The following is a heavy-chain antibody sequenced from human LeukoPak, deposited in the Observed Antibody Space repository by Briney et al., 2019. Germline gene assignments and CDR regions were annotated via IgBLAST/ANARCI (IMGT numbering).Heavy chain of an antibody. D-gene: IGHD6-19*01. V-gene: IGHV1-2*02. J-gene: IGHJ4*02. CDR2: INPNSGGT. Sequence: ASVNVSCKASGYTFTGYYMHWVRQAPGQGLEWMGWINPNSGGTNYAQKFQGRVTMTRDMSISTAYMELSRLRSDDTAVYYCARVTNSGWYYFDYWGQGTLVTVAS. CDR1: GYTFTGYY. CDR3: ARVTNSGWYYFDY.